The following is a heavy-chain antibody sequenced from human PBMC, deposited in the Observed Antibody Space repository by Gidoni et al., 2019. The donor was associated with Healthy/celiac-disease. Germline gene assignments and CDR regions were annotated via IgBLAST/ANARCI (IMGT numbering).Heavy chain of an antibody. D-gene: IGHD5-12*01. Sequence: QVQLVQSGAEVNEPGSSLQVSCKPSGCPFSSYPNRWVRQAPGPGLEWMGRIIPILGIANYEQKFQGRVTITADKSTSTAYMELSSLRSEDTAVYYCARDMGSSGYRGGGAFDIWGQGTMVTVSS. CDR2: IIPILGIA. V-gene: IGHV1-69*04. CDR3: ARDMGSSGYRGGGAFDI. CDR1: GCPFSSYP. J-gene: IGHJ3*02.